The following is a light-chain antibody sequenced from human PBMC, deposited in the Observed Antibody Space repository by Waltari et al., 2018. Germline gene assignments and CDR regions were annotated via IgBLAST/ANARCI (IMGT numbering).Light chain of an antibody. J-gene: IGLJ3*02. V-gene: IGLV1-47*01. Sequence: QSVLTQPPSASGTPGQRVTISCSGSSPTIGSNYVYWYQQLPGTAPKLLIYRNNQRPSGVPDRFSGSKSGTSASLAISGLRSEDEADYYCAAWDDSRYWVFGGGTKLTVL. CDR2: RNN. CDR1: SPTIGSNY. CDR3: AAWDDSRYWV.